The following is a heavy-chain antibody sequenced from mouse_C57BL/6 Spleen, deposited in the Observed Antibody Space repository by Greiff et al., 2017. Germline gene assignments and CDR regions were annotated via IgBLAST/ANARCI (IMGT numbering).Heavy chain of an antibody. CDR2: INPGSGGT. D-gene: IGHD2-4*01. J-gene: IGHJ2*01. CDR3: ARKDDYDGFDY. Sequence: QVQLQQSGAELVRPGTSVKVSCKASGYAFTNYLIEWVKQRPGQGLEWIGVINPGSGGTNYNEKFKGKATLTADKSSSTAYMQLSSLTSEDSAVFFCARKDDYDGFDYWGQGTTLTVSS. CDR1: GYAFTNYL. V-gene: IGHV1-54*01.